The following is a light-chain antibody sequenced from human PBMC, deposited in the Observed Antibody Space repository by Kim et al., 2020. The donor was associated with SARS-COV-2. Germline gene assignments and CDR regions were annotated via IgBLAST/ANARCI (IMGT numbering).Light chain of an antibody. CDR1: QSVSSN. V-gene: IGKV3-15*01. CDR2: GAS. J-gene: IGKJ2*01. CDR3: QQYNDWPPKHT. Sequence: SRGERATPSCRASQSVSSNLAWYQQRPGQAPRLLIYGASTRATGIPARFSGSGSGTEFTLTISSLQSEDCAVYYCQQYNDWPPKHTFGQGTKLEIK.